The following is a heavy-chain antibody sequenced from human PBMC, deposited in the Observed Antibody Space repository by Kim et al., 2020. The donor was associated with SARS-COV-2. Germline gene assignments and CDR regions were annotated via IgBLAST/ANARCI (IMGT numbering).Heavy chain of an antibody. CDR2: IYYSGST. V-gene: IGHV4-39*07. Sequence: SETLSLTCTVSGGSISSSSYYWGWIRQPPGKGLEWIGSIYYSGSTYYNPSLKSRVTISVDTSKNQFSLKLSSVTAADTAVYYCASPGIPYSSSWTPYYFDYCGQGTLVTVSS. J-gene: IGHJ4*02. D-gene: IGHD6-13*01. CDR1: GGSISSSSYY. CDR3: ASPGIPYSSSWTPYYFDY.